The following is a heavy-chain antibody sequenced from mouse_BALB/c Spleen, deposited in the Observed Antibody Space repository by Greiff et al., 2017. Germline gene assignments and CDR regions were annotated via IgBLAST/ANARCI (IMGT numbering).Heavy chain of an antibody. CDR3: ARRSASFDY. D-gene: IGHD6-1*01. CDR2: INPSTGYT. CDR1: GYTFTSYW. V-gene: IGHV1-7*01. Sequence: VKLQESGAELAKPGASVKMSCKASGYTFTSYWMHWVKQRPGQGLEWIGYINPSTGYTEYNQKFKDKATLTADKSSSTAYMQLSSLTSEDSAVYYCARRSASFDYWGQGTTLTVSS. J-gene: IGHJ2*01.